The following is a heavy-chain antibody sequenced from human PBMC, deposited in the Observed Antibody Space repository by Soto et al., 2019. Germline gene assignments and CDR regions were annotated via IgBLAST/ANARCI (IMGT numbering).Heavy chain of an antibody. Sequence: PGGSLRLSCAASGFTFSNAWMNWVRQAPGKGLEWVGRIKSKTDGGTTDYAAPVKGRFTISRDDSKNTLYLQMNSLKTEDTAVYYCTTGGWKDYYDSSGYYYPDAFDIWGQGTMVTVSS. CDR1: GFTFSNAW. J-gene: IGHJ3*02. D-gene: IGHD3-22*01. CDR3: TTGGWKDYYDSSGYYYPDAFDI. V-gene: IGHV3-15*07. CDR2: IKSKTDGGTT.